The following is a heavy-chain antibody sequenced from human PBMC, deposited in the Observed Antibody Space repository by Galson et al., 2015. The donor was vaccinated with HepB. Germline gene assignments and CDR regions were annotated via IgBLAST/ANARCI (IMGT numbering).Heavy chain of an antibody. CDR1: GFTFSSYW. V-gene: IGHV3-7*01. CDR3: ARDRGGRWLQFYDI. J-gene: IGHJ3*02. CDR2: IKQDGSEK. Sequence: SLRLSCAASGFTFSSYWMSWVRQAPGKGLEWVANIKQDGSEKYYVDSVKGRFTISRDNAKNSLYLQMNSLRAEDTAVYYCARDRGGRWLQFYDIWGQGTMVTVSS. D-gene: IGHD5-24*01.